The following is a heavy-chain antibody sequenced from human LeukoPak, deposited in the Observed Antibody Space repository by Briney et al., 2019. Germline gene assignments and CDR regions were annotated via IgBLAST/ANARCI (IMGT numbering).Heavy chain of an antibody. CDR2: ISAYNGNT. V-gene: IGHV1-18*04. CDR1: GYTFTGYY. D-gene: IGHD1-1*01. J-gene: IGHJ4*02. CDR3: ARDLSLPPIHDPYYFDY. Sequence: GASVKVSCKASGYTFTGYYMHWVRQAPGQGLEWMGWISAYNGNTNYAQKLQGRVTMTTDTSTSTAYMELRSLRSDDTAVYYCARDLSLPPIHDPYYFDYWGQGTLVTVSS.